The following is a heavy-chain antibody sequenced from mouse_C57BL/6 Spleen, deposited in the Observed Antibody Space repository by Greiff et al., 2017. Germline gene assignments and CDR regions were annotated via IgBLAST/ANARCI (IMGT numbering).Heavy chain of an antibody. CDR1: GYSITSGYY. Sequence: DVKLQESGPGLVKPSQSLSLTCSVTGYSITSGYYWNWIRQFPGNKLEWMGYISYDGSNNYNPSLKNRNSITRDTSKNQFFLKLDSVTPEDTATYYCAGDLDYDAGGDYFDYWGQGTTLTVSS. CDR2: ISYDGSN. V-gene: IGHV3-6*01. D-gene: IGHD2-4*01. CDR3: AGDLDYDAGGDYFDY. J-gene: IGHJ2*01.